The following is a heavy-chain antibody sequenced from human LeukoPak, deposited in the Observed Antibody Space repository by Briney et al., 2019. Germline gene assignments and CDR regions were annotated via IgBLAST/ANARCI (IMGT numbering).Heavy chain of an antibody. CDR2: VSWNSGNV. CDR1: GFSFEDYA. J-gene: IGHJ4*02. V-gene: IGHV3-9*01. Sequence: GGSLRLSCAASGFSFEDYAMHWVRQPPGKGLEWVSGVSWNSGNVGYADSVKGRFTISRDNAKNFLYLQMSSLRAEDTALYYCAKAVYVHFQSTVDYWGRGTLVTVSS. CDR3: AKAVYVHFQSTVDY. D-gene: IGHD5/OR15-5a*01.